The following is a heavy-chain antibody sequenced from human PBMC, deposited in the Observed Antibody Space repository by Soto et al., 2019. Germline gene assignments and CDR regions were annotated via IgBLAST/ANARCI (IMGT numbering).Heavy chain of an antibody. Sequence: QVQLVQSGPEVQKPGASLKVSCKASGYTFTASGISWVRQAPGQGLEWMGWTSIYNGHTEYSPKFLGRVVMTTDTSAETAYLELKSLRPDDAYRYYCARWDDYGASDQYHFDQWGPGTLVTVSS. J-gene: IGHJ4*02. CDR3: ARWDDYGASDQYHFDQ. D-gene: IGHD4-17*01. CDR2: TSIYNGHT. CDR1: GYTFTASG. V-gene: IGHV1-18*01.